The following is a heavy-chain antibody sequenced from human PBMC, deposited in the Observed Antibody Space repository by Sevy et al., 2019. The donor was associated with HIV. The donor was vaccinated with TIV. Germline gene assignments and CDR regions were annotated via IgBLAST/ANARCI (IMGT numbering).Heavy chain of an antibody. CDR3: ARESGSGSYVFDY. V-gene: IGHV1-69*13. Sequence: ASVKVSCKASGGTFSSYAISWVRQAPGQGLEWMGGIIPIFGTANYAQMFQGRVTITADESTSTAYMELSSLRSEDTAVYYCARESGSGSYVFDYWGQGTLVTVSS. J-gene: IGHJ4*02. D-gene: IGHD3-10*01. CDR1: GGTFSSYA. CDR2: IIPIFGTA.